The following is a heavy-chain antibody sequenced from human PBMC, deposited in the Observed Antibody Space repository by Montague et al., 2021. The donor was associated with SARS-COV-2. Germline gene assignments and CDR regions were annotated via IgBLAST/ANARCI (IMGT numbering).Heavy chain of an antibody. Sequence: CAISGDSVSGNGATCSSVRHSPSIRLDRLLVTYYRSKWYNDYAVSVRGRVTINPDTSKNQFSLQLNSVTPEDTAIYYCTSGREGNYNVMDVWGQGTTVTVSS. D-gene: IGHD1-1*01. CDR2: TYYRSKWYN. J-gene: IGHJ6*02. CDR3: TSGREGNYNVMDV. V-gene: IGHV6-1*01. CDR1: GDSVSGNGAT.